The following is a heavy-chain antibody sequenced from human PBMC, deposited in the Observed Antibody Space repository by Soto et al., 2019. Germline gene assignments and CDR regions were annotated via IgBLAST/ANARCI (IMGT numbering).Heavy chain of an antibody. CDR2: IYHSGST. CDR1: GYSISSCYY. CDR3: ARGRVADGDGAFDI. V-gene: IGHV4-38-2*01. D-gene: IGHD3-3*01. J-gene: IGHJ3*02. Sequence: SETLSLTCAVSGYSISSCYYWGWIRQPPGKGLEWIGSIYHSGSTYYNPSLKSRVTISVDTSKNQFSLKLSSVTAADTAVYYCARGRVADGDGAFDIWAQGTMVTVSS.